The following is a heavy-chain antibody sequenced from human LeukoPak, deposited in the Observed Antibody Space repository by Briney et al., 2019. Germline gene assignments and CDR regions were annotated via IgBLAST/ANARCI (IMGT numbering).Heavy chain of an antibody. CDR3: AKPYYYDSSGYEYEYYFGY. D-gene: IGHD3-22*01. Sequence: PGGSLRLSCAASGFMFSGYWMHWVRQAPGKGLEWVSGISWNSGSIGYADSVKGRFTISRDNAKNSLYLQMNSLRAEDTALYYCAKPYYYDSSGYEYEYYFGYWGQGTLVTVSS. CDR1: GFMFSGYW. V-gene: IGHV3-9*01. J-gene: IGHJ4*02. CDR2: ISWNSGSI.